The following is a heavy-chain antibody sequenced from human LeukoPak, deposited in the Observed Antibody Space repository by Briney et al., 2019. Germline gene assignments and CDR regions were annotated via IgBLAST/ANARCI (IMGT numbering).Heavy chain of an antibody. CDR1: GYTFRNYG. Sequence: ASVKVSCKASGYTFRNYGISWVRQAPGQGLEWMGWISGYNGNKKYVQKLQGRVTMTTDTSTSTAYMELRSLRSDDTAVYYCASDIRYDSSGYYYYWFDSWGQGTLVTVSS. D-gene: IGHD3-22*01. J-gene: IGHJ5*01. CDR2: ISGYNGNK. CDR3: ASDIRYDSSGYYYYWFDS. V-gene: IGHV1-18*01.